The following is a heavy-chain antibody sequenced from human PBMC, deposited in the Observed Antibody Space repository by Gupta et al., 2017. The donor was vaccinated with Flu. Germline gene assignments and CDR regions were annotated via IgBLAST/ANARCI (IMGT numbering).Heavy chain of an antibody. D-gene: IGHD3-22*01. V-gene: IGHV4-39*01. CDR3: ARHGAYYYDSSGYYPLDY. CDR2: IYYSGST. J-gene: IGHJ4*02. Sequence: GKGLEWIGSIYYSGSTYYNPSLKSRVTISVDTSKNQFSLKLSSVTAADTAVYYCARHGAYYYDSSGYYPLDYWGQGTLVTVSS.